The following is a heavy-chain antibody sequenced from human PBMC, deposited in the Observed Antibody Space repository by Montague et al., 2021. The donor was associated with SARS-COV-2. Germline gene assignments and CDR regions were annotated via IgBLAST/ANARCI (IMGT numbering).Heavy chain of an antibody. CDR2: IFWDDDK. D-gene: IGHD4-23*01. J-gene: IGHJ4*02. CDR1: GFSLSTSGEG. CDR3: AHKVKWELCYFDY. Sequence: PALVKPTQTLTLTCTVSGFSLSTSGEGVGWIRQPPGKALEWLALIFWDDDKRYSPPLKNRVTITKDTSKNQVVLRMTNMDPLDTATYYCAHKVKWELCYFDYWGQGTLVTVSS. V-gene: IGHV2-5*02.